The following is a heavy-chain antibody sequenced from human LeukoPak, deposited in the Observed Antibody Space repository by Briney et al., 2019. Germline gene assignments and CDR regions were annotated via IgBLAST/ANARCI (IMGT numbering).Heavy chain of an antibody. CDR3: ARRYCSGGTCYFFDY. CDR1: GFSFGSSV. V-gene: IGHV3-23*01. J-gene: IGHJ4*02. Sequence: GGSLRLSCAASGFSFGSSVMSWVRQAPGKGLEWVSAITADGGGTNHADPVKGRFTISRDDSKNTLYLQMNSLRAEDTAVYYCARRYCSGGTCYFFDYWGQGTLVTVSS. D-gene: IGHD2-15*01. CDR2: ITADGGGT.